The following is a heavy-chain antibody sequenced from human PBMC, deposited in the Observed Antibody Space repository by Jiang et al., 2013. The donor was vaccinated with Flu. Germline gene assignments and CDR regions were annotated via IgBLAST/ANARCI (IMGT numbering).Heavy chain of an antibody. Sequence: LKISCKGSGYSFTNYWIGWVRQMPGKGLEWMGIIYPGDSDTRYSPSFQGQVTISADKSISTAYLQWSSLKASDTAMYYCARQQTGYGSGWYLNWFDPWGQGTLVTVSS. CDR2: IYPGDSDT. CDR3: ARQQTGYGSGWYLNWFDP. D-gene: IGHD6-19*01. V-gene: IGHV5-51*01. CDR1: GYSFTNYW. J-gene: IGHJ5*02.